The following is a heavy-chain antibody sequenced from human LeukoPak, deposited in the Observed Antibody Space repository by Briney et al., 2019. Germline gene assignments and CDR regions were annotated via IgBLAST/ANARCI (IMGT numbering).Heavy chain of an antibody. Sequence: GGSLRLSCAASGFSVRSNYMNWVRQAPGKGLEWVSIIYSGGTTYYADSVKGRFTISRDNSKNTLHLQMNSLRAEDTAVYYCARGSRPPAGPHDTYDIWGQGTMVTVSS. J-gene: IGHJ3*02. V-gene: IGHV3-53*01. D-gene: IGHD2-2*01. CDR1: GFSVRSNY. CDR3: ARGSRPPAGPHDTYDI. CDR2: IYSGGTT.